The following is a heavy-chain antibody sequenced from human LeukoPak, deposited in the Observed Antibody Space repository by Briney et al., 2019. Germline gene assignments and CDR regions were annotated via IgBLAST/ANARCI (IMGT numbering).Heavy chain of an antibody. Sequence: GGSLRLSCAASGLTFSSYSMNWVRQAPGKGLEWVSSISSSSSYIYYADSVKGRFTISRDNAKNSLYLQMNSLRAEDTAVYYCARHGEINNWFDPWGQGTLVTVSS. V-gene: IGHV3-21*01. CDR2: ISSSSSYI. CDR3: ARHGEINNWFDP. D-gene: IGHD3-10*01. J-gene: IGHJ5*02. CDR1: GLTFSSYS.